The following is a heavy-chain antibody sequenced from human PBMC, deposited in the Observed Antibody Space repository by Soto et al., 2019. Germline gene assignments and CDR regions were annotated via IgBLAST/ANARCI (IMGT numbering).Heavy chain of an antibody. CDR1: GFTFSSYW. J-gene: IGHJ4*02. V-gene: IGHV3-74*01. D-gene: IGHD3-9*01. CDR2: INSDGSST. Sequence: GGSLRLSCAASGFTFSSYWMHWVRQAPGKGLVWVSRINSDGSSTSYADSVKGRFTISRDNAKNTLYLQMNSLRAEDTAVYYCARDQRRRTYYDILTGYSVYYYFDYWGQGTLVTVSS. CDR3: ARDQRRRTYYDILTGYSVYYYFDY.